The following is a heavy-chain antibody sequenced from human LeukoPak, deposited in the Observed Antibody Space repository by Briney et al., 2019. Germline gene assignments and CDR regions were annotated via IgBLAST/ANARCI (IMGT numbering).Heavy chain of an antibody. CDR1: GFSFSTYW. D-gene: IGHD6-19*01. J-gene: IGHJ4*02. CDR2: IKQDGSEK. CDR3: ARAWSYSTGWYNY. Sequence: GGSLRLSCAASGFSFSTYWMSWVRQAPGKGLEWVANIKQDGSEKYYVDSVKGRFTISRDNAKNSLYLQMNSLRVEDTAVYYCARAWSYSTGWYNYWGQGTLATVSS. V-gene: IGHV3-7*04.